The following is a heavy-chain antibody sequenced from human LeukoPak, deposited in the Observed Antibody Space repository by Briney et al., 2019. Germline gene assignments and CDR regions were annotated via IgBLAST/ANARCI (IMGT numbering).Heavy chain of an antibody. CDR1: GFSVSSNY. Sequence: GGSLRLSCAASGFSVSSNYMSWVRQAPGKGLEWVANIKQDGSEKYYVDSVKGRFTISRDNAKNSLYLQMNSLRAEDTAVYYCARDMGGDYYDSSGYYSYFDYWGQGTLVTVSS. CDR2: IKQDGSEK. CDR3: ARDMGGDYYDSSGYYSYFDY. D-gene: IGHD3-22*01. V-gene: IGHV3-7*01. J-gene: IGHJ4*02.